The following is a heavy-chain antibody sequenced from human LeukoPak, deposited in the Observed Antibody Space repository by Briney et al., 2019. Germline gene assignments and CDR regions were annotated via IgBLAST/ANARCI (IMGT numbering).Heavy chain of an antibody. CDR1: GGSISSYY. V-gene: IGHV4-59*01. J-gene: IGHJ4*02. CDR3: ARYLSSGLDY. D-gene: IGHD3-10*01. Sequence: SETLSLTCTVSGGSISSYYWSWIRQPPDKGLEWIGYIYYSGTTSYNPSLKNRVTISVDTSKNQFSLKLSSVTAADTAVYYCARYLSSGLDYWGQGTLVTVSS. CDR2: IYYSGTT.